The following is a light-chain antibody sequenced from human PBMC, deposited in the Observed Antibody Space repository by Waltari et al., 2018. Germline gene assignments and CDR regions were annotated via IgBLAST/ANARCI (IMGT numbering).Light chain of an antibody. CDR1: QSISRY. CDR3: QHHFRLPAT. J-gene: IGKJ1*01. V-gene: IGKV3-20*01. Sequence: IMLTPPPATLPSSPAATATLSCRASQSISRYLAWYQQKPGQAPRLLIYGASTRATGIPDRFSGRGSGTDFSLTISGLEPEDSAVYYCQHHFRLPATFGQGTKVEIK. CDR2: GAS.